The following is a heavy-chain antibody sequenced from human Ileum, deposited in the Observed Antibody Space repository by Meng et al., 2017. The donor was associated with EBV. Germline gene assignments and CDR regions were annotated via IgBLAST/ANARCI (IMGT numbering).Heavy chain of an antibody. Sequence: QLQLQESGPGLVQPSETLYLTCTVSGGSISSSSYYWAWIRQPPGEGLEWIGSVVYSGTTYYTSSLKSRVSISVDTSKNQFSLKLSSVTAADTAVYYCARHHHSPTFDYWGQGTLVTVSS. CDR3: ARHHHSPTFDY. D-gene: IGHD1-14*01. CDR2: VVYSGTT. V-gene: IGHV4-39*01. CDR1: GGSISSSSYY. J-gene: IGHJ4*02.